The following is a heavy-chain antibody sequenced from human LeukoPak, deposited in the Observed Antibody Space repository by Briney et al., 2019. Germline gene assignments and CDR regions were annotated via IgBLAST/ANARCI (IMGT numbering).Heavy chain of an antibody. CDR2: IRSKANSYAT. J-gene: IGHJ4*02. Sequence: GGSLRLSCAASGFTVSGSAMHWVRQASGKGLEWVGRIRSKANSYATAYAASVKGRFTISRDDSKNTAYLQMNSLRAEDTAVYYCAKVLKLGSYYFDCWGQGTLVTVSS. D-gene: IGHD7-27*01. V-gene: IGHV3-73*01. CDR3: AKVLKLGSYYFDC. CDR1: GFTVSGSA.